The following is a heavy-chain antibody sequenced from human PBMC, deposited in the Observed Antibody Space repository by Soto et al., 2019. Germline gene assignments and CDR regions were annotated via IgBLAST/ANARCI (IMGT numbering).Heavy chain of an antibody. D-gene: IGHD5-18*01. J-gene: IGHJ6*02. CDR1: GYTFTSYG. V-gene: IGHV1-18*04. CDR2: ISAYNGNT. CDR3: ARDTAMAQYYYYYGMDV. Sequence: ASVKVSCKASGYTFTSYGISWVRQAPGQGLEWMGWISAYNGNTNYAQKFQGRVTITADKSTSTAYMELGSLRSEDTAVYYCARDTAMAQYYYYYGMDVWGQGTTVTVSS.